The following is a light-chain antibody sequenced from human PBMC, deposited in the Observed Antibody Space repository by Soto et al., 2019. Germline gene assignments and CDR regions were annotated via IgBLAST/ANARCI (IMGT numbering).Light chain of an antibody. V-gene: IGKV1-12*01. J-gene: IGKJ1*01. CDR1: QDISSW. Sequence: DIQMTQSPSSVSASVGDRVTIACRASQDISSWLAWYQQRPGKAPKLLIYDASSLQSGVPSRFSGSGSGKDFTLTISSLQPEDFATYYCQQANSLPPWTFGQGTKVEIK. CDR3: QQANSLPPWT. CDR2: DAS.